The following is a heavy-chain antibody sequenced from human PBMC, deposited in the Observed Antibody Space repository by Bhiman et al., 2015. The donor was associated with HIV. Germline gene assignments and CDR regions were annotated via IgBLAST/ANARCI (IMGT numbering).Heavy chain of an antibody. CDR2: ISNDGTIR. Sequence: QLVESGGGVVQPGRSLRLSCAASRFPFSLYDMNWVRQAPGKGLEWVAFISNDGTIRYYADSVKGRFTISRDNSKSTLYLQVTSLRPDDTAIYYCARGGRRSFSASSSYYGMDVWGRGTTLTVSS. D-gene: IGHD6-6*01. J-gene: IGHJ6*01. CDR1: RFPFSLYD. CDR3: ARGGRRSFSASSSYYGMDV. V-gene: IGHV3-30-3*01.